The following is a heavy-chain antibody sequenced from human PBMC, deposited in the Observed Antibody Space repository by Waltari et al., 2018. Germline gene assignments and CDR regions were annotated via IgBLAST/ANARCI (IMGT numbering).Heavy chain of an antibody. D-gene: IGHD2-15*01. CDR3: ARDGGGYGSY. CDR1: GFTFSSYA. V-gene: IGHV3-30-3*01. Sequence: QVQLVESGGGVVQPGRSLRLSCAASGFTFSSYAMHWVRQAPGKGLEWVAGISYDGSNKYYADSVKGRFTISRDNSKNTLYLQMNSLRAEDTAVYYCARDGGGYGSYWGQGTLVTVSS. CDR2: ISYDGSNK. J-gene: IGHJ4*02.